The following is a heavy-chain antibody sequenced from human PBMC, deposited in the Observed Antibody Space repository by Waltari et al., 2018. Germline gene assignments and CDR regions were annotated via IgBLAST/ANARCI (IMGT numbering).Heavy chain of an antibody. CDR2: IKHSGST. CDR3: ARHLHGYSYGYPYYYGMDV. J-gene: IGHJ6*02. D-gene: IGHD5-18*01. CDR1: GGSFSGYY. Sequence: QVQLQQWGAGLLKPSETLSLTCAVYGGSFSGYYWSWIRQPPGKGLEWIGEIKHSGSTNYNPSLKSRVTISVDTSKNQFSLKLSSVTAADTAVYYCARHLHGYSYGYPYYYGMDVWGQGTTVTVSS. V-gene: IGHV4-34*01.